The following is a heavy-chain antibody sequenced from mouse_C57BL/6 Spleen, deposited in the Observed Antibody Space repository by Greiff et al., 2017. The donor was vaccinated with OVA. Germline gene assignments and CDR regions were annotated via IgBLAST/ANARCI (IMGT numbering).Heavy chain of an antibody. D-gene: IGHD2-3*01. CDR3: ARMRDGYYVHFDY. CDR2: IDPSDSET. CDR1: GYTFTSYW. V-gene: IGHV1-52*01. Sequence: VQLQQPGAELVRPGSSVKLSCKASGYTFTSYWMHWVKQRPIQGLEWIGNIDPSDSETHYNQKFKDKATLTVDKSSSTAYMQLSSLTSDDSAVYYCARMRDGYYVHFDYWGQGTTLTVSS. J-gene: IGHJ2*01.